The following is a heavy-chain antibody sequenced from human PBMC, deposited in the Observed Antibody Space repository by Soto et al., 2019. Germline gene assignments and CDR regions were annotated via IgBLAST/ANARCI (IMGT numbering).Heavy chain of an antibody. CDR1: GFSFSNYW. CDR2: INTDGSTI. Sequence: GGSLRLSCAASGFSFSNYWMHWVRQAPGKGLVWVSHINTDGSTITYADSVKGRFTISRDNAKNTLYLQMNSLRAEDTAVYYCASSGGYIDYWGQGTLVTVSS. V-gene: IGHV3-74*01. J-gene: IGHJ4*02. CDR3: ASSGGYIDY. D-gene: IGHD2-8*02.